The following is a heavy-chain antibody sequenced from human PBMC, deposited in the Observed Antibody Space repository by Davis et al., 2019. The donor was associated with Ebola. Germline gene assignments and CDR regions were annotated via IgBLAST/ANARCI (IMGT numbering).Heavy chain of an antibody. V-gene: IGHV1-69*13. CDR2: IIPIFDTP. CDR1: VGSFSSHP. CDR3: ARDFDGGNYYFDY. J-gene: IGHJ4*02. D-gene: IGHD3-9*01. Sequence: SVQVSCRTSVGSFSSHPISWVRQAPRQGLEWMGGIIPIFDTPHYAQKFQGRITITADASTSTAYMELSSLRSEDTATYFCARDFDGGNYYFDYWGPGTPVTVSS.